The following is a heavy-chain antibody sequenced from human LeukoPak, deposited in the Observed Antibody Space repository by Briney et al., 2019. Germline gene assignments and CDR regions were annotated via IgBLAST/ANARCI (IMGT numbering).Heavy chain of an antibody. J-gene: IGHJ4*02. V-gene: IGHV4-31*03. D-gene: IGHD4-23*01. CDR2: IYYSRST. CDR3: ARYDYGGNSVWSSLDY. Sequence: SETLSLTCTVSGGSISSGGYYWSWIRQHPGKGLEWIGYIYYSRSTYYNPSLKSRVTISVDTSKNQFSLKLSSVTAADTAVYYCARYDYGGNSVWSSLDYWGQGTLVTVSS. CDR1: GGSISSGGYY.